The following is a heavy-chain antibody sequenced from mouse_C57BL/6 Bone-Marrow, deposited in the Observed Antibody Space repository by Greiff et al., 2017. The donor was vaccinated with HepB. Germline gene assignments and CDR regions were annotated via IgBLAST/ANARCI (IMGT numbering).Heavy chain of an antibody. V-gene: IGHV3-6*01. Sequence: EVKLVESGPGLVKPSQSLSLTCSVTGYSITSGYYWNWIRQFPGNKLEWMGYISYDGSNNYNPSLKNRISITRDTSKNQFFLKLNSVTTEDTATYYCAREGLFAYWGQGTLVTVSA. CDR1: GYSITSGYY. CDR2: ISYDGSN. CDR3: AREGLFAY. J-gene: IGHJ3*01.